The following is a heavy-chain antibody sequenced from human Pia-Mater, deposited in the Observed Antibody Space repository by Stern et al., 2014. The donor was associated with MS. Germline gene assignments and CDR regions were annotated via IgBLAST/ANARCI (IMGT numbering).Heavy chain of an antibody. CDR3: AREDYTQDFDY. J-gene: IGHJ4*02. CDR1: GFTFKEYR. V-gene: IGHV3-21*01. D-gene: IGHD4-11*01. CDR2: ITSGSSDI. Sequence: EVQLLESGGGLVQPGGSLRLSCAASGFTFKEYRMNWVRQAPGKGLEWVSSITSGSSDIHYADSVKGRFTISRDNVKNSLYLQMNSLRAEDTALYYCAREDYTQDFDYWGRGTLVTVSS.